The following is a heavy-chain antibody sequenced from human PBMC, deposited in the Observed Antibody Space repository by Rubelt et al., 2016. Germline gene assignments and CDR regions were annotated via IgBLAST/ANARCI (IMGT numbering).Heavy chain of an antibody. J-gene: IGHJ5*02. V-gene: IGHV3-7*01. D-gene: IGHD3-22*01. Sequence: EVQLVESGGGLVQPGGSLRLSCAASGFTFSSYWMSWVRQAPGKGLEWVANIKQDGSEKYYVDSVKGRFTISRDNAKNSLYLQMNSLGAEDTAVYYCAREWRLTYDSSGYYTAYWFDPWGQGTLVTVSS. CDR1: GFTFSSYW. CDR2: IKQDGSEK. CDR3: AREWRLTYDSSGYYTAYWFDP.